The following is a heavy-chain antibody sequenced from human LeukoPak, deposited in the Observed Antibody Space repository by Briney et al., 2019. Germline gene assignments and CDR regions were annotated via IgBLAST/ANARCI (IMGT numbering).Heavy chain of an antibody. Sequence: GESLKISCKGSGYSFTTYWIGWVRQMPGKGLEWMEIIYPGDSATRYSTSFQAQVPTPAANPITTAYLQWTSLEPSDSAMYYCVMDGGNLEYFQHWGQGTLVTVSS. CDR2: IYPGDSAT. J-gene: IGHJ1*01. V-gene: IGHV5-51*04. CDR1: GYSFTTYW. CDR3: VMDGGNLEYFQH. D-gene: IGHD4-23*01.